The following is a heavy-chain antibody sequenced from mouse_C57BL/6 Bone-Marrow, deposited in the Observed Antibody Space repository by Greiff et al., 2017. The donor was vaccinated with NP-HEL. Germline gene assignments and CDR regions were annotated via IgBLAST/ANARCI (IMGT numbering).Heavy chain of an antibody. V-gene: IGHV1-81*01. CDR3: ARGLYYYGSSYPLFEV. Sequence: VQLQQSGAELARPGASVKLSCKASGYTFTSYGISWVKQRTGQGLEWIGEIYPRSGNTYYNEKFKGKATLTADKSSSTAYMELRSLTSEDSAVYFCARGLYYYGSSYPLFEVWGTGTTVTVSS. CDR1: GYTFTSYG. CDR2: IYPRSGNT. J-gene: IGHJ1*03. D-gene: IGHD1-1*01.